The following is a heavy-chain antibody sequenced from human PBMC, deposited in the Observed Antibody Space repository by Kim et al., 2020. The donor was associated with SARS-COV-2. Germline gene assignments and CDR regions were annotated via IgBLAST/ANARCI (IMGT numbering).Heavy chain of an antibody. CDR3: ATGQTYDSSGYTRGDDAFDI. V-gene: IGHV1-69*13. D-gene: IGHD3-22*01. Sequence: SVKVSCKASGGTFSSYAISWVRQAPGQGLEWMGGIIPIFGTANYAQKFQGRVTITADESTSTAYMELSSLRSEDTAVYYCATGQTYDSSGYTRGDDAFDIWGQGTMVTVSS. CDR1: GGTFSSYA. CDR2: IIPIFGTA. J-gene: IGHJ3*02.